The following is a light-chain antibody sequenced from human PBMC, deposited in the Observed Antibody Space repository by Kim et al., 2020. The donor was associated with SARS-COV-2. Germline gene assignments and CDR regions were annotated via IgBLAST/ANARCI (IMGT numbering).Light chain of an antibody. CDR3: SSYTSSHTYL. CDR1: SSNVGAYNY. CDR2: DVS. Sequence: GPLLATSCAGTSSNVGAYNYGSRYHQRPGKAPKVLIFDVSNRPSGLSNRCSGSKSGNTASLTISGLQVEDEADYYCSSYTSSHTYLFGTGTKVTVL. J-gene: IGLJ1*01. V-gene: IGLV2-14*04.